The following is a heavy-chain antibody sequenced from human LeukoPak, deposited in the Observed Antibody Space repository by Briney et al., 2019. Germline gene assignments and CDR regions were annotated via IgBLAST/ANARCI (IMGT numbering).Heavy chain of an antibody. CDR2: INPSGGST. J-gene: IGHJ4*02. CDR3: ARDPSYYYDSSGYYSPYFDY. CDR1: GYTFTSYY. D-gene: IGHD3-22*01. Sequence: ASVKVSCKASGYTFTSYYMQWVRQAPGQGLEWMGIINPSGGSTSYAQKFQGRVTMTRDTSTSTVYMELSSLRSEDTAVYYCARDPSYYYDSSGYYSPYFDYWGQGTLVTVSS. V-gene: IGHV1-46*01.